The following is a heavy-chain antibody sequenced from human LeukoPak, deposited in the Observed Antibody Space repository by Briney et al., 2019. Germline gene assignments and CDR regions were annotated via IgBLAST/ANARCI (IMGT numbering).Heavy chain of an antibody. Sequence: GGSLRLSCAASGFTFSSYAMHWVRQAPGKGLEWVAVISYDGSNKYYADSVKGRFTISRDNSKNTLYLQMNSLRAEDTAVYYCAKDFGKGIVVVPAAIGIDYWGQGTLVTVSS. CDR2: ISYDGSNK. CDR1: GFTFSSYA. CDR3: AKDFGKGIVVVPAAIGIDY. D-gene: IGHD2-2*01. J-gene: IGHJ4*02. V-gene: IGHV3-30-3*01.